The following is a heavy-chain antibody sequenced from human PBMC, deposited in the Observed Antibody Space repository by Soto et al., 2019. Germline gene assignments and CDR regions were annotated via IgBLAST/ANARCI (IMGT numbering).Heavy chain of an antibody. J-gene: IGHJ4*02. CDR3: ASVGTTGWFEIDY. CDR1: GGSISSYY. CDR2: IYYSGST. V-gene: IGHV4-59*01. D-gene: IGHD3-10*01. Sequence: PSETLSLTCTVSGGSISSYYWSWIRQPPGKGLEWIGYIYYSGSTNYIPSLKSRVTISVDTSKNQFSLKLSSVTAADTAVYYCASVGTTGWFEIDYWGQGTLVTVSS.